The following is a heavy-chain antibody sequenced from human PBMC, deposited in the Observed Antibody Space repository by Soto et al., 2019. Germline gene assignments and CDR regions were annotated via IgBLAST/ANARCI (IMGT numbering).Heavy chain of an antibody. V-gene: IGHV3-15*05. CDR2: IKTKSDGAVT. Sequence: EVQLVESGGGLVKPGGSLRLSCVGSGLTLSDAWMNWVRQIPGKGLEWVGRIKTKSDGAVTDYAALAKGRFTISRDDSENTVYLQMNSLKTEDTAVYYCAREWFGDVVWGQGTLVTVSS. CDR1: GLTLSDAW. CDR3: AREWFGDVV. D-gene: IGHD3-10*01. J-gene: IGHJ4*02.